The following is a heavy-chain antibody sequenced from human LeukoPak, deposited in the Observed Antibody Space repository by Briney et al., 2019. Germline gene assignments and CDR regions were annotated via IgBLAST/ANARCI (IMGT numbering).Heavy chain of an antibody. D-gene: IGHD1-1*01. V-gene: IGHV4-34*01. CDR1: GGSFSGYY. CDR2: INHSGST. CDR3: ARGDGGYGY. Sequence: SETLSLTCAVYGGSFSGYYWSWIRQPPGKGLEWIGEINHSGSTNYNPSLKSRVTISVDTSKNQFSLKLSSVTAADTAVYYGARGDGGYGYWGQGTLVTVSS. J-gene: IGHJ4*02.